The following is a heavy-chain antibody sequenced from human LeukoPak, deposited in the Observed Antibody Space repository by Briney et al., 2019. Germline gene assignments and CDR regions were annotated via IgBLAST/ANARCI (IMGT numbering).Heavy chain of an antibody. CDR3: ARDKSGYSSGWYYYGMDV. J-gene: IGHJ6*02. CDR1: GYTFTGYY. V-gene: IGHV1-2*02. Sequence: GASVKVSCKASGYTFTGYYMHWVRQAPGQGLEWMGWINPNSGGTNYAQKFQGRVTMTRDTSISTAYMELSSLRSEDTAVYYCARDKSGYSSGWYYYGMDVWGQGTTVTVSS. D-gene: IGHD6-19*01. CDR2: INPNSGGT.